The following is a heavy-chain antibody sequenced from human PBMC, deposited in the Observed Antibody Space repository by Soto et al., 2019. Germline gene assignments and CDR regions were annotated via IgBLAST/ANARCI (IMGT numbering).Heavy chain of an antibody. CDR1: GGSISSGDDY. Sequence: SETLSLTCTVSGGSISSGDDYWSWIRQPPGKGLEWIGYIYYSGSTYYNPSLKSRVTISVDTSKNQFSLKLSSVTAADTAVYYCARVVMNYDFWSGYSDYWGQGTLVTVSS. J-gene: IGHJ4*02. CDR3: ARVVMNYDFWSGYSDY. V-gene: IGHV4-30-4*01. CDR2: IYYSGST. D-gene: IGHD3-3*01.